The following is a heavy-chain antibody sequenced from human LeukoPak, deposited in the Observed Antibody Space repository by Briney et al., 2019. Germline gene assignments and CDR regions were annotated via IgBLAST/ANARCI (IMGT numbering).Heavy chain of an antibody. CDR1: GGSVSSGSYY. J-gene: IGHJ4*02. CDR2: ISYSGST. CDR3: ARERLSSTSCYFDY. Sequence: SETLSLTCTVSGGSVSSGSYYWSWIRQPPGKGLEWLGYISYSGSTNYNPSLKSRVTISVDTSKNQFSLKLSSVTAADTAVYYCARERLSSTSCYFDYWGQGTLVTVSS. D-gene: IGHD2-2*01. V-gene: IGHV4-61*01.